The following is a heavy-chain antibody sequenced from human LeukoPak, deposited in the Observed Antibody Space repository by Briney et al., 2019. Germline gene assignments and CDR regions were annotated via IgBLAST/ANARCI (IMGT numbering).Heavy chain of an antibody. J-gene: IGHJ4*02. CDR2: ISPDGSTT. CDR3: AREFSSGLIIDY. V-gene: IGHV3-74*03. Sequence: GGSLRLSCAASGFTFSRYWMHWVRQAPGKGLMWVSRISPDGSTTLYADSVKGRFTISRDNAKNTLYLQMNSLRAEDTAVYYCAREFSSGLIIDYLGQGTLVTVSS. CDR1: GFTFSRYW. D-gene: IGHD6-19*01.